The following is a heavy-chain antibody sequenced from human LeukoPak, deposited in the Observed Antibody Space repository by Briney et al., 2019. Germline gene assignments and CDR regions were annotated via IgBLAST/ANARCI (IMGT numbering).Heavy chain of an antibody. J-gene: IGHJ4*02. V-gene: IGHV3-30*18. D-gene: IGHD2-2*01. CDR3: AKPYCSSTSCYLFDY. Sequence: GGSLRLSCAASGFTFSSYGMHWVRQAPGKGLEWVALISYDGSNKYYADSVKGRFTISRDNSKNTLYLQMNSLRAEDTAVYYCAKPYCSSTSCYLFDYWGQGTLVTVSS. CDR2: ISYDGSNK. CDR1: GFTFSSYG.